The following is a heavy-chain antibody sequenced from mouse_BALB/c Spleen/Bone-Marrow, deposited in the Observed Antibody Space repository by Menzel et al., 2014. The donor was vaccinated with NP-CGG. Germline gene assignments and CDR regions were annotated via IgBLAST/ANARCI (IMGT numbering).Heavy chain of an antibody. Sequence: VQLQQSGPELVKPGASVKISCKASGYTFTDYNMHWVKQSHGKSLEWIGYIYPNNGGTGYNQKFKNKATLTEDNSSSTAYMELRSPTSEVSAVYYCARGIITLYYYTMDYWGQGTSVTVSS. CDR2: IYPNNGGT. CDR3: ARGIITLYYYTMDY. V-gene: IGHV1S29*02. CDR1: GYTFTDYN. J-gene: IGHJ4*01. D-gene: IGHD1-2*01.